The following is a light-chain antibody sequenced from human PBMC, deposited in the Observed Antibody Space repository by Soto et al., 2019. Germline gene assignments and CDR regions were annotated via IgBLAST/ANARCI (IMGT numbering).Light chain of an antibody. CDR2: EAS. V-gene: IGLV2-18*01. J-gene: IGLJ1*01. Sequence: QSVLTQPPSVSGSPGQSVTISCTGTSTXFVSYNRVSWYQQPPGTAPKLIIYEASNRPSGVPDRFSGSKSGNTASLTISGLQAADEADYYCSLYTSENTDVFGTGTKLTVL. CDR1: STXFVSYNR. CDR3: SLYTSENTDV.